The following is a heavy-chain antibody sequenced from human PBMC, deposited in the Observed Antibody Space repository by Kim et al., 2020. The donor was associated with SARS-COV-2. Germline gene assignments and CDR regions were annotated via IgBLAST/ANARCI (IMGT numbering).Heavy chain of an antibody. V-gene: IGHV3-30-3*01. CDR3: AREGALIAVASFYFDY. Sequence: GGSLRLSCAASGFTFSSYSMHWVRQAPGKGLEWVADISYGGSNKYYADSVKGRFTISRDNSKNTLYLQMNSLRAEDTAVYYCAREGALIAVASFYFDYWGQGTLVTVSS. CDR2: ISYGGSNK. D-gene: IGHD6-19*01. CDR1: GFTFSSYS. J-gene: IGHJ4*02.